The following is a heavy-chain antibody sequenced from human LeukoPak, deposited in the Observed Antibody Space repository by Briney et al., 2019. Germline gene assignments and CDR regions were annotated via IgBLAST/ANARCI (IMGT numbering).Heavy chain of an antibody. CDR1: GFSFSSYA. Sequence: GGSLRLSCAASGFSFSSYAMSWVRQAPGKGLEWVSGISGDGRNTYYAASVKGRFTISRDYYKNTLCLQMSSLRADDTAVYYCAKGVSSTWYWPFDYWGQGTLVTVSS. CDR3: AKGVSSTWYWPFDY. D-gene: IGHD6-13*01. V-gene: IGHV3-23*01. J-gene: IGHJ4*02. CDR2: ISGDGRNT.